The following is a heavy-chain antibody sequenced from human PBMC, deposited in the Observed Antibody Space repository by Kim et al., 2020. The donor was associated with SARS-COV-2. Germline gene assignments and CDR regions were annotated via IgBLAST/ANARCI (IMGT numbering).Heavy chain of an antibody. CDR3: ARHYERYGDYNNWFDP. D-gene: IGHD4-17*01. Sequence: GESLKISCKASGYSFSNYWIAWVRQMPGKGLEWMGIIYPGDSETRYSPSFQGQVTISADKSISTAYLQWRSLKASDTAMYYCARHYERYGDYNNWFDPWGQGTLVTVSS. V-gene: IGHV5-51*01. CDR1: GYSFSNYW. J-gene: IGHJ5*02. CDR2: IYPGDSET.